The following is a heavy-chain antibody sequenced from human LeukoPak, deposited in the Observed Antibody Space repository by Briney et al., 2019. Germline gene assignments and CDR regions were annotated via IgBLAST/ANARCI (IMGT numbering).Heavy chain of an antibody. Sequence: SQTLSLTCAVSGGSISSGGYSWSWIRQPPGKGLEWIGYIYHSGSTYYNPSLKSRVTISVDRSKNQFSLKLSSVTAADTAVYYCARGGYYRFYYWGQGTLVTVSS. V-gene: IGHV4-30-2*01. J-gene: IGHJ4*02. D-gene: IGHD5-18*01. CDR2: IYHSGST. CDR3: ARGGYYRFYY. CDR1: GGSISSGGYS.